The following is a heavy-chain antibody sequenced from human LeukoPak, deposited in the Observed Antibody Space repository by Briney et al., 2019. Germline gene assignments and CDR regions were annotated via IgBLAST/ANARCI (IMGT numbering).Heavy chain of an antibody. V-gene: IGHV4-59*01. Sequence: SETLCLTCTVSGGSISSYYWSWIRQPPGKGLEWIGYIYYSGSTNYNPSLKSRVTISVDTSKNQFSLKLSSVTAADTAVYYCARARIPDFWSGYSLAGYMDVWGKGTTVTVSS. J-gene: IGHJ6*03. D-gene: IGHD3-3*01. CDR1: GGSISSYY. CDR3: ARARIPDFWSGYSLAGYMDV. CDR2: IYYSGST.